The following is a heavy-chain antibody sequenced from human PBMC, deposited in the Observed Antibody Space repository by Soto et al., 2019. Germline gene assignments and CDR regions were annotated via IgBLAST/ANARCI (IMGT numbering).Heavy chain of an antibody. CDR3: ARGSSYGYDYFDY. D-gene: IGHD5-18*01. J-gene: IGHJ4*02. CDR2: IWYDGSNK. Sequence: QVQLVESGGGVVQPGRSLRLSCTASGFTFSSYGMHWVRQAPGKGLEWVAVIWYDGSNKYYADSVKGRFTISRDNXKNTLYLQMNSLRAEDTAVYYCARGSSYGYDYFDYWGQGTLVTVSS. V-gene: IGHV3-33*01. CDR1: GFTFSSYG.